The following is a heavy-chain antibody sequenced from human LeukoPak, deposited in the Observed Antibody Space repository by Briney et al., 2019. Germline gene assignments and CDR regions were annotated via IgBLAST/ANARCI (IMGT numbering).Heavy chain of an antibody. V-gene: IGHV1-46*01. D-gene: IGHD6-19*01. CDR2: VNPSGGST. J-gene: IGHJ4*02. CDR1: GYTFTSNY. CDR3: AKGGVAGTFDY. Sequence: GASVNVSCKASGYTFTSNYIHWVRQAPGQGLEWMGLVNPSGGSTTYAQMFQGRVTMTRDMSTSTVYLELSSLRSEDTAVYYCAKGGVAGTFDYWGQGTQVTVSS.